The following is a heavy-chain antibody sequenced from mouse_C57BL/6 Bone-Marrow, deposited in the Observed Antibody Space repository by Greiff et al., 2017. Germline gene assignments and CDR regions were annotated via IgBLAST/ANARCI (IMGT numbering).Heavy chain of an antibody. V-gene: IGHV3-6*01. CDR3: ARDPGNYWYFDV. CDR2: ISYDGSN. Sequence: EVQVVESGPGLVKPSQSLSLTCSVTGYSITSGYYWNWIRQFPGNKLEWMGYISYDGSNNYNPSLKNRNSITRDTSKNQFFLKLNSVTTEDTATYDCARDPGNYWYFDVWGTGTTVTVSS. J-gene: IGHJ1*03. CDR1: GYSITSGYY. D-gene: IGHD2-1*01.